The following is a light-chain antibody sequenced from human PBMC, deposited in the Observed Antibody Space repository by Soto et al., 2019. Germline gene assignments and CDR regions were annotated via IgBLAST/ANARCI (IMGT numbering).Light chain of an antibody. Sequence: EVVLIQSPDTLSLSPGYRATLLCRASQSVSTSLGWYQQKFCQAPSLLLYDASKSATGIPARFSGSGSGTDFTLTISNLEAEDFAVYYCQQRSDRPPGYAFGQGIRMEI. J-gene: IGKJ2*01. CDR1: QSVSTS. CDR2: DAS. V-gene: IGKV3-11*01. CDR3: QQRSDRPPGYA.